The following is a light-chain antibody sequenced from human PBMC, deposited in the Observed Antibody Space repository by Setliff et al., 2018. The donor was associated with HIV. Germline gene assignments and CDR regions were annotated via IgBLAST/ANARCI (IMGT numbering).Light chain of an antibody. CDR2: EVT. J-gene: IGLJ1*01. CDR1: SRDVGGGQNY. V-gene: IGLV2-14*01. CDR3: SSFTSSSTYV. Sequence: QSVLTQPASVSGSPGQSITISCTGTSRDVGGGQNYVSWYQQYPGQAPKLMIYEVTKRPAGVSDRFSGSKSGNTASLIISGLQTEDEAEYYRSSFTSSSTYVFGIGTKVTVL.